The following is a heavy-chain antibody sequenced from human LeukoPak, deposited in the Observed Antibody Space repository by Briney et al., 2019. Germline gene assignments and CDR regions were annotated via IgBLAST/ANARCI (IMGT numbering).Heavy chain of an antibody. CDR1: GFTFSSYN. Sequence: GSLRLSCAASGFTFSSYNMNWVRQAPGEGLEWVLSINSSSSYIYYADSVKGRFTISRDNAKNSLYLQMNSLRAEDTAVYYCARISPAPYCSGGSCYLDVWGQGTTVTVSS. CDR3: ARISPAPYCSGGSCYLDV. CDR2: INSSSSYI. D-gene: IGHD2-15*01. J-gene: IGHJ6*02. V-gene: IGHV3-21*01.